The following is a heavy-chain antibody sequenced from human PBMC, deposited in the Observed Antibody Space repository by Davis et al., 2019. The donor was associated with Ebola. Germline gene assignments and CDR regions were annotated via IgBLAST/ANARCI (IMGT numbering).Heavy chain of an antibody. Sequence: GESLKISCAASGFTFSSYGMHWVRQAPGKGLEWVAVIWYDGSNKYYADSVKGRFTISRDNSKNTLYLQMNSLRAEDTAVYYCARDQFGQQLTYYGMDVWGKGTTVTVSS. CDR2: IWYDGSNK. CDR1: GFTFSSYG. J-gene: IGHJ6*04. V-gene: IGHV3-33*01. CDR3: ARDQFGQQLTYYGMDV. D-gene: IGHD6-13*01.